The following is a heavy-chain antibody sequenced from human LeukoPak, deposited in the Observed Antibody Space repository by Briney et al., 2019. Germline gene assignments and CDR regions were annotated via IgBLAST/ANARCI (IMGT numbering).Heavy chain of an antibody. CDR2: INHSGST. CDR3: ARGPEDIVVVPAARTDAFDI. D-gene: IGHD2-2*01. V-gene: IGHV4-34*01. CDR1: GGSFSGYY. Sequence: SETLSLTCAVYGGSFSGYYWSWIRQPPGKGLEWIGEINHSGSTNYNPSLKSRVTISVDTSKNRFSLKLCSVTAADTAVYYCARGPEDIVVVPAARTDAFDIWGQGTMVTVSS. J-gene: IGHJ3*02.